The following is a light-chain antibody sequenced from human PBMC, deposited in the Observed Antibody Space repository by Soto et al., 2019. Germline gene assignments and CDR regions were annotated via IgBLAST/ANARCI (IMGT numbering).Light chain of an antibody. CDR3: AAWDGSLNGVV. Sequence: QLVLTQPPSASGTPGQRVSISCSGSTSNLGSNGVNWYQQLPGTAPRLLIHSDTQRPSGVPDRFSGSKSGTSASLAISGLQAEDEAEYYCAAWDGSLNGVVFGGGTKLTVL. V-gene: IGLV1-44*01. J-gene: IGLJ3*02. CDR2: SDT. CDR1: TSNLGSNG.